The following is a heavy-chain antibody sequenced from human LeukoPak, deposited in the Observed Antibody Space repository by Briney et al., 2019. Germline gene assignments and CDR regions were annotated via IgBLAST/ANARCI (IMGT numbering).Heavy chain of an antibody. CDR1: GFTFSSYA. V-gene: IGHV3-23*01. CDR3: ARSRESYWVPEFDY. CDR2: ISGSGSST. J-gene: IGHJ4*02. Sequence: GGSLRLSCAASGFTFSSYAMNWVRQAPGKGLEWVSDISGSGSSTSYADSVKGRFTISRDNSKNTLYLQMNSLRAEDTAVYYCARSRESYWVPEFDYWGQGTLVTVSS. D-gene: IGHD3-16*01.